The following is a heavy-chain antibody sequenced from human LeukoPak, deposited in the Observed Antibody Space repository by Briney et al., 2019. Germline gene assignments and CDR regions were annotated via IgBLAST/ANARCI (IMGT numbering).Heavy chain of an antibody. CDR3: ARSHLDYDILTGYPGY. Sequence: GASVKVSCKASGYTFTGYYMHWVRQAPGQGLEWMGWINPNSGGTNYAQKFQGRVTMTRDTSISTAYMELSRLRSDDTAVYYCARSHLDYDILTGYPGYWGQGTLVTVSS. V-gene: IGHV1-2*02. J-gene: IGHJ4*02. CDR2: INPNSGGT. CDR1: GYTFTGYY. D-gene: IGHD3-9*01.